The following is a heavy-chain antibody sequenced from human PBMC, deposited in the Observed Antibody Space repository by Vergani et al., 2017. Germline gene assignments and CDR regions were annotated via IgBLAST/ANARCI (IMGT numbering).Heavy chain of an antibody. CDR1: GGPISSYY. CDR3: ARFGPYSSSPWGWFDP. CDR2: NYYSGST. J-gene: IGHJ5*02. V-gene: IGHV4-59*01. D-gene: IGHD6-6*01. Sequence: QVQLQESGPGLVKPSETLSLTCTVSGGPISSYYWSWIRQPPGKGLEWIGYNYYSGSTNYKPSLKSRFTISVDTAKNPFSLKLSFVTAADTAVYYCARFGPYSSSPWGWFDPWGQGTLVTVSS.